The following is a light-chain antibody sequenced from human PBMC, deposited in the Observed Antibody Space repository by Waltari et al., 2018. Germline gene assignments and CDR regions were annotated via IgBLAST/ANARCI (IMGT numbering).Light chain of an antibody. CDR3: SSYAGSINSPSV. V-gene: IGLV2-8*01. Sequence: QSALTQPPSASGSPGQSVTISCTGTSGTIGGYNYVSWYQQHPGKAPKHIIYEVTKRPAGVPDRFSDSKSSNTASLTVSGLQAEDEADYYCSSYAGSINSPSVYGTGTKVTVL. CDR1: SGTIGGYNY. CDR2: EVT. J-gene: IGLJ1*01.